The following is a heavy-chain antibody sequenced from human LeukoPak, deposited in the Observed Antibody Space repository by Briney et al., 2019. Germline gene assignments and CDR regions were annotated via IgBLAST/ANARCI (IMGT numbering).Heavy chain of an antibody. D-gene: IGHD3-9*01. V-gene: IGHV1-2*02. CDR3: AREVLRYFDWYSYFDY. J-gene: IGHJ4*02. CDR2: INPNSGGT. Sequence: GASVKVSCKASGYTFTGYYMHWVRQAPGQGLEWMGWINPNSGGTNYAQKFQGRVTMTRDTSISTAYMELSRLRSDDTAVYYCAREVLRYFDWYSYFDYWGQGTLVTVSS. CDR1: GYTFTGYY.